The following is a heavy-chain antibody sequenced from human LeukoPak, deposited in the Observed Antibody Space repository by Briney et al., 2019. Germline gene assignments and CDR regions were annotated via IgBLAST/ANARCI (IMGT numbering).Heavy chain of an antibody. CDR1: GFTFTSDA. Sequence: GGSLRLSCVASGFTFTSDAMHWVRQAPGKGLEWVSGISWNSGSIGYADSVKGRFTISRDNAKNSLYLQMNSLRAEDTALYYCAKDGAVAGTETGLFDYWGQGTLVTVSS. V-gene: IGHV3-9*01. D-gene: IGHD6-19*01. J-gene: IGHJ4*02. CDR2: ISWNSGSI. CDR3: AKDGAVAGTETGLFDY.